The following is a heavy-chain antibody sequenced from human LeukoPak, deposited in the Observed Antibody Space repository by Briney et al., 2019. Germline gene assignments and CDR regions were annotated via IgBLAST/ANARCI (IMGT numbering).Heavy chain of an antibody. J-gene: IGHJ4*02. CDR3: ARLRYSSGWFLDY. Sequence: ETLSLTCXVSGGSXSSYYWSWIRQPPGKGLEWIGYIYYSGSTNYNPSLKSRVTISVDTSKNQFSLKLSSVAAADTAVYYCARLRYSSGWFLDYWGQGTLVTVSS. D-gene: IGHD6-19*01. CDR2: IYYSGST. V-gene: IGHV4-59*08. CDR1: GGSXSSYY.